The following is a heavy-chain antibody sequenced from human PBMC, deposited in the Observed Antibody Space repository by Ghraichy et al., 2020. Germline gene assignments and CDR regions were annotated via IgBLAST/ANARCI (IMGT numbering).Heavy chain of an antibody. CDR2: INHSGSS. CDR1: GGSFSGYY. V-gene: IGHV4-34*01. Sequence: SETLSLTFAVYGGSFSGYYWSWIRQPPGKGLEWIGEINHSGSSNYNPSLKSRVTISVDTSKNQFSLKLSSVTAADTAVYYCARPGYSGYDFAYWGQGTLVTVSS. CDR3: ARPGYSGYDFAY. J-gene: IGHJ4*02. D-gene: IGHD5-12*01.